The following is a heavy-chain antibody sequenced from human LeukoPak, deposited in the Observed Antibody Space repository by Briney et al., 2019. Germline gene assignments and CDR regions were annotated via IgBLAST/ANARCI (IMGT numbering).Heavy chain of an antibody. J-gene: IGHJ4*02. CDR2: FYYSGFT. V-gene: IGHV4-39*01. Sequence: SETLSLTCSVSDDSICRSSYYWGWIRQPPGKGLEWIGTFYYSGFTYYNPSLKNRVTISVDTSKNQFSLKLSSVTAEDTAVYYCARLKVGTTHPDYWGQGTLVTVSS. CDR3: ARLKVGTTHPDY. D-gene: IGHD1-26*01. CDR1: DDSICRSSYY.